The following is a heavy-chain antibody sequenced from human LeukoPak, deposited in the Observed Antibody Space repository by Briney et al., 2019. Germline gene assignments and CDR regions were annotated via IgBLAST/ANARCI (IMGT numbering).Heavy chain of an antibody. Sequence: GGSLRLSCAASGFTFSSYSMNWVRQAPGKGLEWVSSISSSSSYIYYADSVKGRFTTSKDNAKNSLYLQMDSLRAEDTALYYCGKDNGYYYDSSGFKLWGQGTLVTVSS. D-gene: IGHD3-22*01. CDR3: GKDNGYYYDSSGFKL. CDR1: GFTFSSYS. V-gene: IGHV3-21*04. CDR2: ISSSSSYI. J-gene: IGHJ4*02.